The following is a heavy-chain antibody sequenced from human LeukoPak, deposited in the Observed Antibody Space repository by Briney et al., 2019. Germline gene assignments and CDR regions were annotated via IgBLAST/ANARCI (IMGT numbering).Heavy chain of an antibody. J-gene: IGHJ6*03. CDR2: LYHSDSA. CDR1: GYSISNGYY. CDR3: ARQHDSYYYYYIDV. V-gene: IGHV4-38-2*01. Sequence: PSETLSLTCAVSGYSISNGYYWVWIRPPPGRGLEWIGSLYHSDSAYYNTSLRSRVSMSVDTSKNQFSLTLSFVTAADTAVYYCARQHDSYYYYYIDVWGSGTTVTVSS.